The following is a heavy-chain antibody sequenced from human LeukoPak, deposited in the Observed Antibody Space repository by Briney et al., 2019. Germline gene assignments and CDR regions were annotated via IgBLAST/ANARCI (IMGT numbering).Heavy chain of an antibody. D-gene: IGHD1-26*01. CDR2: ISSSSSYI. Sequence: GGSLRLSCAASGFTFSSYSMNWVRQAPGQGLEWVSSISSSSSYIYYADSVKGRFTISRDYAKNSLYLQMNSLRAEDTAVYYCARGLMAQTSGSYYFDYWGQGTLVTVSS. J-gene: IGHJ4*02. CDR1: GFTFSSYS. V-gene: IGHV3-21*01. CDR3: ARGLMAQTSGSYYFDY.